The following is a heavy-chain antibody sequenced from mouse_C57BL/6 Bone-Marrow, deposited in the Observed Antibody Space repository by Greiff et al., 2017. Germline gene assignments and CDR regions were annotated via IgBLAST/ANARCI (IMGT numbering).Heavy chain of an antibody. CDR2: ISDGGSYT. J-gene: IGHJ3*01. D-gene: IGHD1-1*01. CDR3: ARGDYGSSPFAY. V-gene: IGHV5-4*03. CDR1: GFTFSSYA. Sequence: EVKLVESGGGLVKPGGSLKLSCAASGFTFSSYAMSWVRQTPEKRLEWVATISDGGSYTYYPDNVKGRFTSSRDNAKNNLYLQMSHLKSEDTAMYYCARGDYGSSPFAYWGQGTLVTVSA.